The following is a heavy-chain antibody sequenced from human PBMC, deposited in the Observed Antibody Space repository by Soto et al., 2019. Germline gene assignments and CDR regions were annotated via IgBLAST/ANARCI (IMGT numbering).Heavy chain of an antibody. J-gene: IGHJ2*01. Sequence: GGSLRLSCAASGFTFSSYGMHWVRQAPGKGLEWVAVISYDGSNKYYADSVKGRFTISRDNSKNTLYLQMNSLRAEDTAVYYCAKGPDYYDSSGYFWYFDLWGRGTLVTVSS. CDR1: GFTFSSYG. CDR3: AKGPDYYDSSGYFWYFDL. V-gene: IGHV3-30*18. CDR2: ISYDGSNK. D-gene: IGHD3-22*01.